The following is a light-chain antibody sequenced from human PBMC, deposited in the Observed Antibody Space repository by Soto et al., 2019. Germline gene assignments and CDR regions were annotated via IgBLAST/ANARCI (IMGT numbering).Light chain of an antibody. J-gene: IGKJ1*01. CDR3: QQYNNWPAWT. CDR1: QSVSSN. Sequence: EIVMTQSPATLSVSPGERATVSCRASQSVSSNLAWYQHKPGQAPRLLIYGASTRATGIPARFSGRGSGTEFTLTISSLQSEDFAVYYCQQYNNWPAWTFGQGTKVEIK. CDR2: GAS. V-gene: IGKV3-15*01.